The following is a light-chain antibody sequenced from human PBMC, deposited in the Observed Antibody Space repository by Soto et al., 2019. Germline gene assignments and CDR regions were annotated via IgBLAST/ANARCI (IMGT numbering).Light chain of an antibody. CDR1: SRDVGGY. J-gene: IGLJ2*01. CDR2: EVS. V-gene: IGLV2-14*01. CDR3: RSYTSSNTVV. Sequence: QSVLTQPASVSGPPGQSITISCTGTSRDVGGYVSWYQQHPGKAPKLMIYEVSNRPSGVSNRFSGSKSGNTASLTISGLQAEDEADYYCRSYTSSNTVVFGGGTKLTVL.